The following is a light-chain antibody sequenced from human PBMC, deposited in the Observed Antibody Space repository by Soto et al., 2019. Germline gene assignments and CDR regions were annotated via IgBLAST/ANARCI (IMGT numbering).Light chain of an antibody. V-gene: IGKV1-5*03. J-gene: IGKJ2*01. CDR3: QQYSSYSLYT. CDR2: KAS. Sequence: DIQMTQSPSTLSASVGDRVTITCRASQSISSWLAWYQQKPGKAPKLLIYKASSLESGVPTRFSGSGSGTECTLTISSPQPDDVAPYYCQQYSSYSLYTFGQGTKVEIK. CDR1: QSISSW.